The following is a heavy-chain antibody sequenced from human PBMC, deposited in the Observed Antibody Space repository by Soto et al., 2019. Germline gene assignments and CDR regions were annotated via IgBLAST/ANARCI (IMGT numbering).Heavy chain of an antibody. CDR2: ISYDGSNK. D-gene: IGHD6-13*01. V-gene: IGHV3-30*18. CDR1: GFTFSSYG. J-gene: IGHJ4*02. CDR3: AKDLDSSSWYGGGVFDY. Sequence: GGSLRLSCAASGFTFSSYGMHWVRQAPGKGLEWVAVISYDGSNKYYADSVKGRFTISRDNSKNTLYLQMNSLRAEDTAVYYCAKDLDSSSWYGGGVFDYWGQGTLVNVSS.